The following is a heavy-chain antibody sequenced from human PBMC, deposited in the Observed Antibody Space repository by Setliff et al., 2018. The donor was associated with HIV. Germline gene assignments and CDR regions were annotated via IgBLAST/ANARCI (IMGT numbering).Heavy chain of an antibody. V-gene: IGHV4-31*03. CDR1: GGSISSGYYY. CDR2: IYYSGSS. D-gene: IGHD4-4*01. CDR3: ARVRNPSDAFDI. Sequence: PSETLSLTCSVSGGSISSGYYYWSWIRQHPGKGLEWIGYIYYSGSSYYNPSLKSRVTISVDTSKNQFSVKLSSVTAADTAVYYCARVRNPSDAFDIWGQGTMVTVSS. J-gene: IGHJ3*02.